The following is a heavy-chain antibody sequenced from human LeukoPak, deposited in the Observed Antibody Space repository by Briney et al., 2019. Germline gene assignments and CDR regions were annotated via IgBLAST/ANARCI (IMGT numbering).Heavy chain of an antibody. J-gene: IGHJ4*02. CDR2: IYTSGST. CDR1: GGSISSYY. D-gene: IGHD5-18*01. V-gene: IGHV4-4*07. Sequence: SETLSLTCTVSGGSISSYYWSWIRQPAGKGLEWIGRIYTSGSTNYNPSLKSRVTMSVDTSKNQFSLKLSSATAADTAVYYCARGGGMTTATLPAYYFDYWGQGTLVTVSS. CDR3: ARGGGMTTATLPAYYFDY.